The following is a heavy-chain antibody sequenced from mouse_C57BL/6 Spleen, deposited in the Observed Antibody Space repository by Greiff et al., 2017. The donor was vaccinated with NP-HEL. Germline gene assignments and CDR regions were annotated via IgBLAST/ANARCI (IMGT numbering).Heavy chain of an antibody. J-gene: IGHJ4*01. CDR2: FYPGSGSI. D-gene: IGHD4-1*01. Sequence: QVQLQQSGAELVKPGASVKLSCKASGYTFTEYTIHWVKQRSGQGLEWIGWFYPGSGSIKYNEKFKDKATLTADKSSSTVYMELSRLTSEDSAVYICARHEGGENWDYYAMDYWGQGTSVTVSS. V-gene: IGHV1-62-2*01. CDR1: GYTFTEYT. CDR3: ARHEGGENWDYYAMDY.